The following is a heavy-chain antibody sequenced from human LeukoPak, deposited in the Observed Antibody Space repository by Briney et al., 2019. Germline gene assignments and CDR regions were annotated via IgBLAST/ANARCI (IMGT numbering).Heavy chain of an antibody. J-gene: IGHJ4*02. CDR1: GFTFSTYS. CDR3: AKDDDYDFWSGYLDY. V-gene: IGHV3-23*01. CDR2: ISGSGGST. Sequence: PGGSLRLSCAASGFTFSTYSMNWARQAPGKGLEWVSAISGSGGSTYYADSAKGRFTISRDNSKNTLYLQMNSLRAEDTAVYYCAKDDDYDFWSGYLDYWGQGTLVTVSS. D-gene: IGHD3-3*01.